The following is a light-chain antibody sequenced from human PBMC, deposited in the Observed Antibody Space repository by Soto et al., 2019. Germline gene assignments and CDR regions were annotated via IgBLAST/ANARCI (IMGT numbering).Light chain of an antibody. CDR1: QSISIW. CDR2: DAS. CDR3: QQYNSLWT. Sequence: DIQMTQSPSTLSASEGDRVTITCRASQSISIWLAWYQQKTGKAPKILIYDASRLESGVPSRFSGSGSGTEFTLTISSLQPDDFATYYCQQYNSLWTFGQGTKVEIK. J-gene: IGKJ1*01. V-gene: IGKV1-5*01.